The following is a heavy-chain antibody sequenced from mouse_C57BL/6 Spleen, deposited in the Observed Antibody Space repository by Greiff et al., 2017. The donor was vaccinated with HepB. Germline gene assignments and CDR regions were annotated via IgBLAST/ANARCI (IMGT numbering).Heavy chain of an antibody. Sequence: EVKLMESGPGLVKPSQSLSLTCSVTGYSITSGYYWNWIRQFPGNKLEWMGYISYDGSNNYNPSLKNRISITRDTSKNQFFLKLNSVTTEDTATFYCARPTLDWYFDVGGPGTTVTVSS. CDR1: GYSITSGYY. J-gene: IGHJ1*01. CDR3: ARPTLDWYFDV. CDR2: ISYDGSN. V-gene: IGHV3-6*01.